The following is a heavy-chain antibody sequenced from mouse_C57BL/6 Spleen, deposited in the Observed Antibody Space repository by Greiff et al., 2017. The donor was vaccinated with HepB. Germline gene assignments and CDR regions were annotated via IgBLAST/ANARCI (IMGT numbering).Heavy chain of an antibody. CDR1: GFNIKDDY. Sequence: VHVKQSGAELVRPGASVKLSCTASGFNIKDDYMHWVKQRPEQGLEWIGWIEPESGDTEYASKFQGKATITADTSSNTAYLQLSSLTSEDTAVYYCTGDYDRACYFDYWGQGTTLTVSS. CDR2: IEPESGDT. CDR3: TGDYDRACYFDY. V-gene: IGHV14-4*01. D-gene: IGHD2-4*01. J-gene: IGHJ2*01.